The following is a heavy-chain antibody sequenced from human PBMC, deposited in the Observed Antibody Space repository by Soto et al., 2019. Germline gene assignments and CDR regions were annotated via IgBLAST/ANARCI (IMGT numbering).Heavy chain of an antibody. D-gene: IGHD7-27*01. CDR3: ARSITGALDY. V-gene: IGHV1-18*01. Sequence: ASVKVSCKASGYTFSSYSITWVRQAPGQGLEWMGWISTYDGNTNYAQKFQDRVTMTTDTSTTTAYMELSRLRSDDTAVYYCARSITGALDYWGQGTLVTVSS. CDR2: ISTYDGNT. J-gene: IGHJ4*02. CDR1: GYTFSSYS.